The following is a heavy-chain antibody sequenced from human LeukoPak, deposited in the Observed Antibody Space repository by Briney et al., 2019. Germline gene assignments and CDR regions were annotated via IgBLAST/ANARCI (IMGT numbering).Heavy chain of an antibody. J-gene: IGHJ3*02. D-gene: IGHD4-17*01. CDR3: ARDRPFNDYGDPIDAFDI. Sequence: SETLSLTCTVSGGSISSSSYYWGWIRQPPGKGLEWIGSIYYSGSTYYNPSLKSRVTISVDTSKNQFSLKLSSVTAADTAVYYCARDRPFNDYGDPIDAFDIWGQGTMVTVSS. V-gene: IGHV4-39*07. CDR2: IYYSGST. CDR1: GGSISSSSYY.